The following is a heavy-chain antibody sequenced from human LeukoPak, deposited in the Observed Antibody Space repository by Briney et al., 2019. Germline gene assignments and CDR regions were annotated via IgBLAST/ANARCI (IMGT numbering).Heavy chain of an antibody. CDR2: ISGSGGST. CDR1: GFTFSSYA. D-gene: IGHD4-17*01. V-gene: IGHV3-23*01. CDR3: AREFTVTTGTYDY. Sequence: PGGSLRLSCAASGFTFSSYAMSWVRQAPGKGLEWVSAISGSGGSTYYADSVKGRFTISRDNSKNTLYLQMNSLKAEDTAVYYCAREFTVTTGTYDYWGQGTLVTVSS. J-gene: IGHJ4*02.